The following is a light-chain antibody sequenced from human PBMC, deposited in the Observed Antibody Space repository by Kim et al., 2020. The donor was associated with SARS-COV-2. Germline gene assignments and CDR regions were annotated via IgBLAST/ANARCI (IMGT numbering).Light chain of an antibody. CDR2: QDS. CDR3: QAWDSSTANYV. V-gene: IGLV3-1*01. CDR1: KLGDKY. J-gene: IGLJ1*01. Sequence: SYELTQPPSVSVSPGQTASITCSGVKLGDKYACWYQQKPGQSPVLVIYQDSKRPSGIPERFSGSNSGNTATLTISGTQAMDEADYYCQAWDSSTANYVFG.